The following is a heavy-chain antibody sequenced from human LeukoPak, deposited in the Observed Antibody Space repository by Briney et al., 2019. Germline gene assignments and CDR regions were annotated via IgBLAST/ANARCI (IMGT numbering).Heavy chain of an antibody. CDR2: IYSGGST. Sequence: GGSLRLSCAASGFTFNTYAMNWVRQAPGKGLEWVSVIYSGGSTDYADSVKGRFIISRDNSKNTLYLQMNSLRAEDTAVYYCARDYFRGGSGSPVWGQGTTVTVSS. J-gene: IGHJ6*02. D-gene: IGHD3-10*01. CDR1: GFTFNTYA. V-gene: IGHV3-53*01. CDR3: ARDYFRGGSGSPV.